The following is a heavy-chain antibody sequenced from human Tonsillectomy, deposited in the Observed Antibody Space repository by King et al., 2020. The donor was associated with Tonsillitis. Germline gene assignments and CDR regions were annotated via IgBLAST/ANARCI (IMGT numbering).Heavy chain of an antibody. Sequence: VQLPQWGAGLLKPSETLSLTCAVYGGSFNGYYWGWIRQPPGKGLEWIGEINHSGSTNYNPSLKSRVAISVDTSKNQFSLKLSSVTAADTAVYYCARPALIAAAGKMYWYFDLWGRGTLVTVSS. J-gene: IGHJ2*01. CDR3: ARPALIAAAGKMYWYFDL. CDR2: INHSGST. CDR1: GGSFNGYY. D-gene: IGHD6-13*01. V-gene: IGHV4-34*01.